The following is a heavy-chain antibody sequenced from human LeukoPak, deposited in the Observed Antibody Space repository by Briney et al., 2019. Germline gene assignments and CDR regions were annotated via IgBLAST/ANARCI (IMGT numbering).Heavy chain of an antibody. Sequence: PGGSLRLSCAASGFTVSSKYMSWVRQAPGRGLEWVSSISGSGGSTYYADSVKGRFTISRDTSKNTLYLQMNSLRAADMAVYYCVKSGYNRFDYWGQGALVTVSS. CDR1: GFTVSSKY. CDR2: ISGSGGST. V-gene: IGHV3-23*01. D-gene: IGHD5-24*01. J-gene: IGHJ4*02. CDR3: VKSGYNRFDY.